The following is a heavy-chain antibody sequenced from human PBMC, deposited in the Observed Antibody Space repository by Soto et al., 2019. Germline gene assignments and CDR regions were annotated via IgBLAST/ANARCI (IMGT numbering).Heavy chain of an antibody. CDR2: FDPEDGET. CDR3: ATRNPHDYGDTEPHFDY. D-gene: IGHD4-17*01. CDR1: GYTLTELS. J-gene: IGHJ4*02. V-gene: IGHV1-24*01. Sequence: QVQLVQSGAEVKKPGASVKVSCKVSGYTLTELSMHWVRQAPGKGLEWMGGFDPEDGETIYAQKFQGRVTMTKDTSTDTAYMELSSLRSEDTAVYYCATRNPHDYGDTEPHFDYWGQGTLVTVSS.